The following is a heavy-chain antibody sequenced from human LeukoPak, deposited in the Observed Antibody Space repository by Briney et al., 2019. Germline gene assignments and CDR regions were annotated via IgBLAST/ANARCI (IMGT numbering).Heavy chain of an antibody. D-gene: IGHD3-22*01. J-gene: IGHJ4*02. V-gene: IGHV3-53*01. Sequence: PGGSLRLSCTASGFSFKDYWMSWVRQAPGKGLEWVSVIYSGGSTYYADSVKGRFTISRDNSKNTLYLQMNSLRAEDTAVYYCAREDYYDSSGFGGGYWGQGTLVTVSS. CDR2: IYSGGST. CDR3: AREDYYDSSGFGGGY. CDR1: GFSFKDYW.